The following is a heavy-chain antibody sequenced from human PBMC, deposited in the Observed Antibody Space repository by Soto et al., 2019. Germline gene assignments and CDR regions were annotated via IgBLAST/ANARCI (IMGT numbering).Heavy chain of an antibody. J-gene: IGHJ5*02. CDR1: GGYIVSGGYS. V-gene: IGHV4-30-2*01. Sequence: QVQLQESGSGLVKPSQTLSLTCAVSGGYIVSGGYSWSWIRQPPGMGQVRIGTAYPRGSTSYDPSLKGRVTMSLDLSKNQFSLNLNSVTAADTAVYYCARVAGSGWYDAWGQGTLVTVSS. CDR3: ARVAGSGWYDA. CDR2: AYPRGST. D-gene: IGHD6-19*01.